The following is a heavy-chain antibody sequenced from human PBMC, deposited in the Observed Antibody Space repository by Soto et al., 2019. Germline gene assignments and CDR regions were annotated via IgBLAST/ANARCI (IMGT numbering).Heavy chain of an antibody. CDR2: IIPIFGTA. CDR1: GGTFSSYA. D-gene: IGHD4-17*01. V-gene: IGHV1-69*13. Sequence: SVKVSCKASGGTFSSYAISWVRQAPGQGLEWMGGIIPIFGTANYAQKFQGRVTITADESTSTAYMELSSLRSEDTAVYYCARDLDYGDTEDYWGQGTLVTVSS. J-gene: IGHJ4*02. CDR3: ARDLDYGDTEDY.